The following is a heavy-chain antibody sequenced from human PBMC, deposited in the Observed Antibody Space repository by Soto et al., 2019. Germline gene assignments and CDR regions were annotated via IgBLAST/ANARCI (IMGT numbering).Heavy chain of an antibody. J-gene: IGHJ4*02. CDR3: ARGGNRYSNVASGVGGFDF. D-gene: IGHD1-26*01. CDR1: GASISSSY. Sequence: SETLSLTXTVSGASISSSYWSWIRQSPERGLEWIAYVYHTGATNYNPSLKSRVTISLDTSKGQFFLNLTSLTTADTAVYFCARGGNRYSNVASGVGGFDFWGQGSLVTVSS. V-gene: IGHV4-59*01. CDR2: VYHTGAT.